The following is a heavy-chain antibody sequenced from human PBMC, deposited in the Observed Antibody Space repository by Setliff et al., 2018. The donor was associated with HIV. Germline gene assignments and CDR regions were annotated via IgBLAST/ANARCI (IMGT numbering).Heavy chain of an antibody. CDR3: ARAQDNYYDSSGYSFDS. D-gene: IGHD3-22*01. Sequence: GGSLRLSCAASGFTFSTYWMHWVRQAPGKGLVWVSHINNDGSSTSYADSVKGRFTISRDNAKNTLFLQMNSLRAEDTTVYYCARAQDNYYDSSGYSFDSWGQGSLVTVSS. CDR1: GFTFSTYW. V-gene: IGHV3-74*01. CDR2: INNDGSST. J-gene: IGHJ4*02.